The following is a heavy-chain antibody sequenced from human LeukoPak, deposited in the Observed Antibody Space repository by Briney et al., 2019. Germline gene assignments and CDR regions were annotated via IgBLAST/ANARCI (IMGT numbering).Heavy chain of an antibody. CDR1: GFTFSSYA. D-gene: IGHD6-6*01. J-gene: IGHJ4*02. V-gene: IGHV3-64*04. CDR3: ARRHGSSWADFDY. CDR2: ISSNGGST. Sequence: PGGSLRLSCSASGFTFSSYAMHWVRQAPGKGLEYVSAISSNGGSTYYADSVKGRFTISRDNAKNSLYLQMNSLRDEDTAVYYCARRHGSSWADFDYWGQGTLVTVSS.